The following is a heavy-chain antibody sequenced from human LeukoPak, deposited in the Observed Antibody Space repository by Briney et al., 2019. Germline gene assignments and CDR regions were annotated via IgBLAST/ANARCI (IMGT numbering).Heavy chain of an antibody. CDR2: IYYSGST. CDR1: GGSISSYY. J-gene: IGHJ4*02. Sequence: PSETLSLTCTVSGGSISSYYWSWIRQPPGKGLEWIGYIYYSGSTNYNPSLKSRVTISVDTSKNQFSLKLSSVTAADTAVYYCARVRVTGVNYYFDYWGQGTLVTVSS. D-gene: IGHD7-27*01. V-gene: IGHV4-59*01. CDR3: ARVRVTGVNYYFDY.